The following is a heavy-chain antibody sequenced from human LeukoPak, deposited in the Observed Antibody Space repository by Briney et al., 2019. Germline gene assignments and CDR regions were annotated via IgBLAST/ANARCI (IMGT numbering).Heavy chain of an antibody. CDR1: GFTFSSYA. D-gene: IGHD6-19*01. Sequence: GGSLRLSCAASGFTFSSYARHWVRQAPGKGLEWVAVISYDGSNKYYADSVKGRFTISRDNSKNTLYLQMNSLRAEDTAVYYCASRLWGSGWDIDYWGQGTLVTVSS. V-gene: IGHV3-30-3*01. CDR3: ASRLWGSGWDIDY. CDR2: ISYDGSNK. J-gene: IGHJ4*02.